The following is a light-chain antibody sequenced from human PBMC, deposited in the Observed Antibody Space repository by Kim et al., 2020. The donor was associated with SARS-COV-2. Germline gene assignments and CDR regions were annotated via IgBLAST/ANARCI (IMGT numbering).Light chain of an antibody. CDR3: MQDLSTRT. J-gene: IGKJ1*01. V-gene: IGKV2-28*01. Sequence: EPACTTGRSSERLRHSIGNNFLCWYLQTPGLSPHLLFYLDSYLSAGFPGRCSGSGSVADFTLKISRLAAEVVAVYCYMQDLSTRTFGQGTKVDIK. CDR2: LDS. CDR1: ERLRHSIGNNF.